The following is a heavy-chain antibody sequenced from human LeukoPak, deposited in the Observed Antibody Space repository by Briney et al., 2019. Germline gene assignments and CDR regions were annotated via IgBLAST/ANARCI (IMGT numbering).Heavy chain of an antibody. J-gene: IGHJ4*02. CDR2: IKQDGSEK. D-gene: IGHD3-10*01. V-gene: IGHV3-7*04. CDR3: ARGYYGSGSYYSPFWYFDY. CDR1: GFTFSSYW. Sequence: GGSLRLSCAASGFTFSSYWMSWVRQAPGKGLEWVANIKQDGSEKYYVDSVKGRFTISRDNAKNSLYLQMNSLRAEDTAVYYRARGYYGSGSYYSPFWYFDYWGQGTLVTVSS.